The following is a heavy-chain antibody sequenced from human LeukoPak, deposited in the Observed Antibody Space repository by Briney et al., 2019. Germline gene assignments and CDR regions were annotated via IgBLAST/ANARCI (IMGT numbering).Heavy chain of an antibody. Sequence: SETLSLTCAIYGESFSGYYWSWIRQPPGKGLEWIGEINHSGSTNYNPPLKSRVTISVDTSKNQFSLKLTSVTAADTAVYYCARMGDYYGSGSYYNLFDYWGQGTLVTVSS. CDR2: INHSGST. D-gene: IGHD3-10*01. CDR1: GESFSGYY. CDR3: ARMGDYYGSGSYYNLFDY. J-gene: IGHJ4*02. V-gene: IGHV4-34*01.